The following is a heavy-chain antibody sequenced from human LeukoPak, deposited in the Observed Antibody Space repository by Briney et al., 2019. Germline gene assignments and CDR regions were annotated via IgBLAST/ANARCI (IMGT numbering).Heavy chain of an antibody. CDR1: GFTFDDYA. CDR3: AKDARGLYSSDY. V-gene: IGHV3-9*01. J-gene: IGHJ4*02. D-gene: IGHD6-13*01. Sequence: PGGSLRLSCAASGFTFDDYAMHWVRQAPGKGLEWVSGLSWNSGSIGYADSVKGRFTISRDNAKNSLYLQMNSLRAEDTAVYYCAKDARGLYSSDYWGQGTLVTVSS. CDR2: LSWNSGSI.